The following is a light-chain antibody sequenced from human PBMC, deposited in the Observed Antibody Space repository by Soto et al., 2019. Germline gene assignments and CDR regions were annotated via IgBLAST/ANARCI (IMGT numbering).Light chain of an antibody. Sequence: QSALTQPASVSGSPGQSITISCTGTSSDVGGYNYVSWYQQHPGKAPKLMIYEVSNRPSGVSNRFSGSKSGNTASLTISGLQAEDEAAYYCSSYTGSSTPYVFGAGTQVTVL. J-gene: IGLJ1*01. V-gene: IGLV2-14*01. CDR2: EVS. CDR3: SSYTGSSTPYV. CDR1: SSDVGGYNY.